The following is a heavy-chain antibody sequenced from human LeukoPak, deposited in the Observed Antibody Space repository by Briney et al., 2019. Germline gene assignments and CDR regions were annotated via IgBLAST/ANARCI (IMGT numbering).Heavy chain of an antibody. CDR1: GFTFSSYA. Sequence: PGGSLRLSCSASGFTFSSYAMHWVRQAPGKGLEYVSAISSNGGSTYYADSVKGRFTISGDNSKNTLYLQMSSLRAEDTAVYYCVKPNFLVPFDYWGQGTLVTVSS. V-gene: IGHV3-64D*06. CDR2: ISSNGGST. CDR3: VKPNFLVPFDY. J-gene: IGHJ4*02.